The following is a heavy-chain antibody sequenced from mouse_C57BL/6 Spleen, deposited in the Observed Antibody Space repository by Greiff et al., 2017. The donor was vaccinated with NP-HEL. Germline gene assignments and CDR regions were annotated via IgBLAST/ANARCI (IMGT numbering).Heavy chain of an antibody. J-gene: IGHJ4*01. CDR3: AGHEEDALHYYGSSYGAMDY. CDR2: FYPGSGSI. Sequence: QVQLQQSGAELVKPGASVKLSCKASGYTFTEYTIHWVKQRSGQGLEWIGWFYPGSGSIKYNEKFKDKATLTADKSSSTVYMELSRFTSDDSAVYFSAGHEEDALHYYGSSYGAMDYWGQGTSVTVSS. CDR1: GYTFTEYT. V-gene: IGHV1-62-2*01. D-gene: IGHD1-1*01.